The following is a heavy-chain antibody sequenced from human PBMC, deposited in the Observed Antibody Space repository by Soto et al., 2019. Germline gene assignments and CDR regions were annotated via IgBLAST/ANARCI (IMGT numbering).Heavy chain of an antibody. Sequence: GGSLRLSCSASGFTFSSYAMSWVRQAPGKELEWVSAISGSGGSTYYADSVKGRFTISRDNSKNTLYLQMNSLRAEDTAVYYCAKSNLVLRFLEWLHNSDVWGQGTTVTVSS. CDR1: GFTFSSYA. J-gene: IGHJ6*02. V-gene: IGHV3-23*01. CDR3: AKSNLVLRFLEWLHNSDV. CDR2: ISGSGGST. D-gene: IGHD3-3*01.